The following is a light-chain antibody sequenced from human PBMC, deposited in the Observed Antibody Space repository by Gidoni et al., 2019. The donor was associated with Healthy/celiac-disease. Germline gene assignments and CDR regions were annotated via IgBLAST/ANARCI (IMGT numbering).Light chain of an antibody. CDR1: QSISSY. V-gene: IGKV1-39*01. Sequence: DLQVTQSPSSLSASVGDRVTITCRASQSISSYLNWYQQKPGKAPKLLIYAASSLQSGVPSRFSGSGSGRDFTLTISSLQTEDFATYYCQQSYSTQTFGQGTKVEIK. CDR3: QQSYSTQT. J-gene: IGKJ1*01. CDR2: AAS.